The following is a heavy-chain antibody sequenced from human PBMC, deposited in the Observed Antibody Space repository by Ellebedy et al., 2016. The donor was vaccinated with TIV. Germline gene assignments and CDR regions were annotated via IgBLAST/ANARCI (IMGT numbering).Heavy chain of an antibody. CDR1: GDTFTSYD. CDR2: MNPNSGDT. CDR3: AREGGVYYFDY. J-gene: IGHJ4*02. V-gene: IGHV1-8*01. D-gene: IGHD2-8*02. Sequence: AASVKVSCKASGDTFTSYDINWVRQGTGQGLEWMGWMNPNSGDTGYAQKFQGRVTMTRDTSASTVYMELSSLRSEDTAVYYCAREGGVYYFDYWGQGTLVTVSS.